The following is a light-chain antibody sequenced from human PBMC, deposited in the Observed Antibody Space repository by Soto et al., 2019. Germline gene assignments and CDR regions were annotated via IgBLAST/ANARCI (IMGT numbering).Light chain of an antibody. Sequence: IRITHSPSSVSASVVDIVTITCRASQYISSWLAWYQQKPGKAPKLLIYAASSLQSGVQSRFSGSGSRTDFTLTISSPQPDDFETYHCQKVKSLNLNFGGGNKVDIK. CDR2: AAS. V-gene: IGKV1-12*01. CDR3: QKVKSLNLN. J-gene: IGKJ4*01. CDR1: QYISSW.